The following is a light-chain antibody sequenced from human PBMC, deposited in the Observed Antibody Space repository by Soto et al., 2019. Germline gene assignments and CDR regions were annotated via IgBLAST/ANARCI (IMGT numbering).Light chain of an antibody. CDR1: LSVSSSY. J-gene: IGKJ4*01. CDR2: GAS. Sequence: EIVLTQSPGTLSLSPGERATLSCRASLSVSSSYLAWYQQKPGQAPRLIIYGASSRATGIPDRFSGSGSGTDFTLTISILEPEDFAVYYCQQYGSSPLTFGGGTKVDIK. CDR3: QQYGSSPLT. V-gene: IGKV3-20*01.